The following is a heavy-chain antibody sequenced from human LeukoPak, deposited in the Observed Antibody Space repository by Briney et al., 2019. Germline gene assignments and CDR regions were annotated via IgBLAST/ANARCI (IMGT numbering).Heavy chain of an antibody. V-gene: IGHV5-51*01. CDR2: IYPGDSDT. D-gene: IGHD3-22*01. CDR1: GYSFTSYW. CDR3: ARVIYDSSGFDAFDI. J-gene: IGHJ3*02. Sequence: GESLKISCKGSGYSFTSYWIGWVRQMPGKGLEWVGIIYPGDSDTRYSPSFQGQVTISADKSISTAYLQWSSLKASDTAMYYCARVIYDSSGFDAFDIWGQGTMVTVSS.